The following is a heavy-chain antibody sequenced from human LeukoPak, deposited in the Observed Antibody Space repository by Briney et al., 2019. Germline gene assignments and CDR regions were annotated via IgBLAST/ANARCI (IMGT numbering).Heavy chain of an antibody. CDR1: GFTFSSYA. CDR3: AREAGGGRWYFDL. Sequence: GGSLRLSCAASGFTFSSYALSWVRQAPGKGLEWVSAITTLGGSTFYADSVKGRFTISRDNSKNTLYLQMNSLSGEDTAVYYCAREAGGGRWYFDLWGRGTLVTVSS. J-gene: IGHJ2*01. D-gene: IGHD3-10*01. CDR2: ITTLGGST. V-gene: IGHV3-23*01.